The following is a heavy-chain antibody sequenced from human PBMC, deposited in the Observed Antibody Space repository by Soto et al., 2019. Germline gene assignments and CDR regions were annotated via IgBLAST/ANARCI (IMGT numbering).Heavy chain of an antibody. CDR3: ARGGSTGFY. CDR1: GFSISYGSYY. CDR2: IYFSGST. V-gene: IGHV4-31*11. Sequence: PSETLSLTCDVSGFSISYGSYYWTWIRQHPGKGPEWIGYIYFSGSTYYNPSLKSRVTISVDASENQFSLKLASVSAADTAVYYCARGGSTGFYWGQGTLVTVSS. J-gene: IGHJ4*02. D-gene: IGHD2-2*01.